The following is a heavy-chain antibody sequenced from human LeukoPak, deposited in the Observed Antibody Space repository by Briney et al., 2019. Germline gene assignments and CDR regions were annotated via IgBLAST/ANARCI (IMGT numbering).Heavy chain of an antibody. CDR1: GFTFSSYG. V-gene: IGHV3-30*02. CDR3: AKDRGSSWYTSFDY. D-gene: IGHD6-13*01. Sequence: GGSLRLSCAASGFTFSSYGMHWVRQAPGKGLEWVTFIQYDGSNKYYADSVKGRFTISRDNSKNTLYVQMNSLRREDTAVYYCAKDRGSSWYTSFDYWGQGTLVTVSS. J-gene: IGHJ4*02. CDR2: IQYDGSNK.